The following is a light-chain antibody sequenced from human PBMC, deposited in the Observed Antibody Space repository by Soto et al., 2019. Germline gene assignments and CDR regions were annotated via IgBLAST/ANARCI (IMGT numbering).Light chain of an antibody. J-gene: IGKJ4*01. Sequence: DIQMTQSPSFVSASVGDRVTITCRASQAISIWLAWYQQKPGKAPRLLMYAASNLQSWVPSRFSGSGSGTDFTLTISSLQPEDFATYYCQQANSFPLTFGGGTKVEMK. CDR3: QQANSFPLT. CDR1: QAISIW. V-gene: IGKV1-12*01. CDR2: AAS.